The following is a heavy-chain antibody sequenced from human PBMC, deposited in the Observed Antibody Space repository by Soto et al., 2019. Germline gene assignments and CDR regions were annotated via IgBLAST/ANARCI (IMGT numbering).Heavy chain of an antibody. CDR2: ISGSGGST. V-gene: IGHV3-23*01. CDR3: EKDQVVQAAQSHWLDP. Sequence: GGSLRLSCAASGFTFSSYAMSWVRQAPGKGLEWVSAISGSGGSTYYADSVKGRFTISRDNSKNTLYLQMNSLRAEDTAIYYCEKDQVVQAAQSHWLDPWGQGTLVTVSS. D-gene: IGHD2-2*01. J-gene: IGHJ5*02. CDR1: GFTFSSYA.